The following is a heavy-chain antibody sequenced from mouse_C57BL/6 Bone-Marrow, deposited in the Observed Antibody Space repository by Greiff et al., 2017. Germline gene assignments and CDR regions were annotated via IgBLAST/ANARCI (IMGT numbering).Heavy chain of an antibody. CDR2: ISYDGSN. CDR1: GYSITSGYY. D-gene: IGHD1-1*01. V-gene: IGHV3-6*01. J-gene: IGHJ2*01. CDR3: ASGSLITTVVADY. Sequence: EVKLQESGPGLVKPSQSLSLTCSVTGYSITSGYYWDWIRQFPGNKLEWMGYISYDGSNNYNPSLKNRISITRDTSKNQFFLKLNSVTTEDTATYYCASGSLITTVVADYWGQGTTLTVSS.